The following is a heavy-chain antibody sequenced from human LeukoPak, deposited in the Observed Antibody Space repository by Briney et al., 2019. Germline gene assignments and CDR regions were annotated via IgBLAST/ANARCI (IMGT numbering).Heavy chain of an antibody. CDR1: GGSINSYY. Sequence: SETLSLTCTVSGGSINSYYWSWIRQPPGKGLEWIGYIYYAGSTNYNPSLKSRITISVDTSKNQFSLKLTSITAADTAVYYCARVKAAMVEYSYYYYMDVWGKGTTVTVSS. CDR3: ARVKAAMVEYSYYYYMDV. CDR2: IYYAGST. V-gene: IGHV4-59*01. D-gene: IGHD5-18*01. J-gene: IGHJ6*03.